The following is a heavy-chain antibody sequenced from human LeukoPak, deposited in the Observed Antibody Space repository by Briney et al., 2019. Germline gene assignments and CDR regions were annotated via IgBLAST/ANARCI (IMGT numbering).Heavy chain of an antibody. CDR1: GFTFSTSW. CDR2: ISYDGSNK. J-gene: IGHJ4*02. Sequence: GGSLRLSCAASGFTFSTSWMTWVRQAPGKGLEWVAVISYDGSNKYYADSVKGRFTISRDNSKNTLYLQMNSLRAEDTAVYYCANTRYGYWGQGTLVTVSS. D-gene: IGHD5-18*01. V-gene: IGHV3-30-3*01. CDR3: ANTRYGY.